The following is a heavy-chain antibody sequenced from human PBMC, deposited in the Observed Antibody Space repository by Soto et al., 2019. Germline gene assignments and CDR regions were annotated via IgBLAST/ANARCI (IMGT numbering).Heavy chain of an antibody. CDR1: GFPFTSYA. D-gene: IGHD1-1*01. CDR2: ISYDGSDK. CDR3: VRDNVGHVVSAVQFDH. J-gene: IGHJ4*02. V-gene: IGHV3-30-3*01. Sequence: QVQLVESGGGLAQPGTSLTLSCAASGFPFTSYAMHWVRQAPGKGLAWVAVISYDGSDKTYADFVKGRFIISRDNSKETVHLRMNRLRPEDTAIYYCVRDNVGHVVSAVQFDHWGQGTLVTVSS.